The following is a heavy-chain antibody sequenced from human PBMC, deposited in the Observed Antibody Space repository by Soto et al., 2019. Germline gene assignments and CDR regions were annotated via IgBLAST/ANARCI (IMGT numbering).Heavy chain of an antibody. Sequence: QVQLQESGPGLVKPSETLSLTCTVSGGSISSYYWSWIRQPPGKGLEWIGYIYYSGSTNYNPSLKSRVTISVDTSKNQFSLKLSSVTAADTAVYYCERRGSMTTVTTGAFDIWGQGTMVTVSS. D-gene: IGHD4-17*01. V-gene: IGHV4-59*01. CDR2: IYYSGST. CDR1: GGSISSYY. CDR3: ERRGSMTTVTTGAFDI. J-gene: IGHJ3*02.